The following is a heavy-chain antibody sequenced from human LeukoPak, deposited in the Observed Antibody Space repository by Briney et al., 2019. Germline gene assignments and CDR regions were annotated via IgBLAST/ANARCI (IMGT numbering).Heavy chain of an antibody. CDR1: GGSFSGYY. CDR3: ARGDFWSGPDY. D-gene: IGHD3-3*01. Sequence: PSETLSLTCAVYGGSFSGYYWSWIRQPPGKGLEWIGEINHSGSTNYNPSLKSRVTISVYTSKNQFSLKLSSVTAADTVVYYCARGDFWSGPDYWGQGTLVTVSS. V-gene: IGHV4-34*01. J-gene: IGHJ4*02. CDR2: INHSGST.